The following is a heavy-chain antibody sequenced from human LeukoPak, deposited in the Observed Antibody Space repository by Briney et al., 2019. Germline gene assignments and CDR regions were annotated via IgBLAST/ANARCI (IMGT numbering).Heavy chain of an antibody. CDR1: GGSISQYY. CDR2: VYRSGNT. V-gene: IGHV4-59*01. Sequence: SETLSLTCTLSGGSISQYYWSWIRQPPGKGPEWIGYVYRSGNTNYNPSLKSRVTISVDTSKNHFSLNLTSVTAADTAVYYCARVKDFAYSFFDLWGRGTVVTVSS. J-gene: IGHJ2*01. CDR3: ARVKDFAYSFFDL.